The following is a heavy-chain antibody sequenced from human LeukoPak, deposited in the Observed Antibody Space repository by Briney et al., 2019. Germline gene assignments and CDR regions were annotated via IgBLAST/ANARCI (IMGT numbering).Heavy chain of an antibody. CDR3: ARLPTAIEPQDF. D-gene: IGHD4-11*01. Sequence: ASVKVSCKASGYTFTDYYIHWVQQAPGKGLEWMGRVDPEDGKTIYEETFQGRVTMTADTSTATAYMELSSLRSDDTALYYCARLPTAIEPQDFWGQGTLVTVSS. CDR2: VDPEDGKT. V-gene: IGHV1-69-2*01. CDR1: GYTFTDYY. J-gene: IGHJ4*02.